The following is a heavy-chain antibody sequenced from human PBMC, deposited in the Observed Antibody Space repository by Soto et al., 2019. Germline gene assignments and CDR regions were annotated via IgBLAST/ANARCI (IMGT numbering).Heavy chain of an antibody. CDR3: ARGGEASNAYGQALES. Sequence: SETLSLTCTVSGGSISSGDYYWSWIRQPPGKGLEWIGYIYYSGSTYYNPSLKSRVTISVDTSKNQFSLKLSSVTAADTDVYNCARGGEASNAYGQALESRGKGTMVT. CDR2: IYYSGST. J-gene: IGHJ3*02. V-gene: IGHV4-30-4*01. CDR1: GGSISSGDYY. D-gene: IGHD2-21*01.